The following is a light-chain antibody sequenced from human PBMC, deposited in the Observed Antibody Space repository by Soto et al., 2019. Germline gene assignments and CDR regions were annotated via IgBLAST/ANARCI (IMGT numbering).Light chain of an antibody. CDR1: QSVSSY. CDR3: QQRSNWPPVYT. V-gene: IGKV3-11*01. Sequence: EIVLTQSTATLPLSPGERATLSCRASQSVSSYLAWYQQKPGQAPRLLIYDASNRATGIPARFSGSGSGTDVTRTISSLEPEDFAVYYCQQRSNWPPVYTFGQGTKLEI. CDR2: DAS. J-gene: IGKJ2*01.